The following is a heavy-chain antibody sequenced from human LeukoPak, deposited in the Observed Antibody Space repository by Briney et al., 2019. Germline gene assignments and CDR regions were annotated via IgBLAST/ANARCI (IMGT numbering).Heavy chain of an antibody. CDR1: GGSISSYY. Sequence: SETLSLTCTVSGGSISSYYWSWIRQPAGKGLEWIGRICTSGSTNYNPSLKSRVTMSVDTSKNQFSLKLSSVTAADTAVYYCARGNLELEHNWFDPWGQGTLVTVSS. V-gene: IGHV4-4*07. CDR3: ARGNLELEHNWFDP. CDR2: ICTSGST. J-gene: IGHJ5*02. D-gene: IGHD1-1*01.